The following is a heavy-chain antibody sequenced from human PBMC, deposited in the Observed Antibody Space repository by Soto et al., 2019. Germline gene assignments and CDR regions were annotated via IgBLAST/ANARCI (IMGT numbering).Heavy chain of an antibody. CDR2: ISSSSSYI. Sequence: GGSLRLSCAASGFTFSSYSMNWVRQAPGKGLEWVSSISSSSSYIYYADSVKGRFTISRDNAKNTLYLQMDSLRAEDTAIYYCAKKYRGTYPFDYWGQGTLVTVSS. V-gene: IGHV3-21*04. D-gene: IGHD1-26*01. J-gene: IGHJ4*02. CDR1: GFTFSSYS. CDR3: AKKYRGTYPFDY.